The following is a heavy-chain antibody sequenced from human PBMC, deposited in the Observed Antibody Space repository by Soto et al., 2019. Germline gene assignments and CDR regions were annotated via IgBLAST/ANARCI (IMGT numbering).Heavy chain of an antibody. V-gene: IGHV3-30*18. CDR1: GFTFSSYG. CDR3: AKDGATEDYYYGMDV. Sequence: QVQLVESGGGVVQPGRSLRLSCAASGFTFSSYGMHWVRQAPGKGLEWVAVISYDGSNKYYADSVKGRFTISRDNSKNTLYLQMNSLRAEDTAVYYCAKDGATEDYYYGMDVWGQGTTVTVSS. CDR2: ISYDGSNK. J-gene: IGHJ6*02. D-gene: IGHD2-15*01.